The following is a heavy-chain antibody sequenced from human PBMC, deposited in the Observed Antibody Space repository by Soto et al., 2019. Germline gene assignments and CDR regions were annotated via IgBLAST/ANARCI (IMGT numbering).Heavy chain of an antibody. Sequence: QVHLVQSGAEVKKPGASVKVSCKCSGYTFTSYGITWVRQAPGQGLEWMGWISAHNGNTDYAQKLQGRVTVTRDTSTSTAYLGLRSLGSDDPAVYYCARGRYGDYWGQGAIVTVSS. CDR3: ARGRYGDY. J-gene: IGHJ4*02. CDR2: ISAHNGNT. V-gene: IGHV1-18*01. CDR1: GYTFTSYG. D-gene: IGHD1-1*01.